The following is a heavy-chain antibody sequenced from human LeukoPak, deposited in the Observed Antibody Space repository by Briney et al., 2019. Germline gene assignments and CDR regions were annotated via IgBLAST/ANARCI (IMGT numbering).Heavy chain of an antibody. J-gene: IGHJ3*02. V-gene: IGHV4-59*01. CDR3: VRVGGSTLGAIDI. D-gene: IGHD1-14*01. Sequence: SETLSLTCIVSGGSISSYDWSWIRQSPGKVLEWIGYIYHTGRSNYNPSLKSRVTMSVDTPKNQFSLKLSSVTAADTAVYYCVRVGGSTLGAIDIWGQGTMVIVSS. CDR1: GGSISSYD. CDR2: IYHTGRS.